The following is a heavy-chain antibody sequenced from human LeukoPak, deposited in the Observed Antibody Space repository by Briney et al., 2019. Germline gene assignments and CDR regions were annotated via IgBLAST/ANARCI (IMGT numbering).Heavy chain of an antibody. CDR1: GFTFSDYY. D-gene: IGHD3-9*01. CDR3: ARDLVLRYFDWSSLGY. V-gene: IGHV3-11*01. J-gene: IGHJ4*02. CDR2: ISSSGSTI. Sequence: GGSLRLSCAASGFTFSDYYMIWIRQAPGKGLEWVSYISSSGSTIYYADSVKGRFTISRDNAKNSLYLQMNSLRAEDTAVYYCARDLVLRYFDWSSLGYWGQGTLVTVSS.